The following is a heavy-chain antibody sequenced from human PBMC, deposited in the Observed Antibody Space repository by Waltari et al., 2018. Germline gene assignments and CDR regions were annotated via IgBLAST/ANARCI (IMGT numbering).Heavy chain of an antibody. CDR3: ASNDFWSGYYPYAFDI. V-gene: IGHV4-39*01. D-gene: IGHD3-3*01. CDR2: IYYSGST. CDR1: GGSISSSSYY. Sequence: QLQLQESGPGLVKPSETLSLTCTVSGGSISSSSYYWGWIRQPPGKGLEWIGSIYYSGSTYYTPSLKSRVTISVDTSKNQFSLKLSSVTAADTAVYYCASNDFWSGYYPYAFDIWGQGTMVTVSS. J-gene: IGHJ3*02.